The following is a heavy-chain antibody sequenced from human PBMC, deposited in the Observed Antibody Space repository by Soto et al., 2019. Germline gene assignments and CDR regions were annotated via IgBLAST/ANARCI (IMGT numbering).Heavy chain of an antibody. Sequence: EVQLVESGPEVKKSGESLKISCKGSGYSFTSNWIGWVRQMPGKGLEWMGIIYPSDSDTRYSPSFQRQVTISADKSISTAYLQWSSLKASDTAMYYCARPRSGTTSFFDSWGQGTLVTVSS. CDR1: GYSFTSNW. J-gene: IGHJ4*02. CDR3: ARPRSGTTSFFDS. D-gene: IGHD1-7*01. V-gene: IGHV5-51*03. CDR2: IYPSDSDT.